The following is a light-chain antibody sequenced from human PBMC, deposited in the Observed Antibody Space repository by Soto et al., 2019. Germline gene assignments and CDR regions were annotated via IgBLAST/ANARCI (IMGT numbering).Light chain of an antibody. CDR3: HQLETYAIP. CDR2: DVF. Sequence: AIQVTQSPSSLSASVGDTVTITCRASQGISSAFAWYQQKPGKVPRLLIYDVFNLQSGVPSRFGRSGSGTDFTLTISRLQPDAFAIYCNHQLETYAIPFGHPKRLAVK. J-gene: IGKJ5*01. CDR1: QGISSA. V-gene: IGKV1-13*02.